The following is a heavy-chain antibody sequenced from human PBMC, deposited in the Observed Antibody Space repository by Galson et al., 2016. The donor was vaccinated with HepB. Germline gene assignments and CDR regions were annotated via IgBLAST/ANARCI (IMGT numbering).Heavy chain of an antibody. Sequence: SVKGSCKASGYTFTTSGISWVRQAPGQGLEWMGWISTYSGNTKYAQKFQGGLTLTTDSSTTTAYMELRSLRFDDTALYYCARDVQYRFDSWGQGTLVTVSS. V-gene: IGHV1-18*01. CDR2: ISTYSGNT. CDR1: GYTFTTSG. J-gene: IGHJ4*02. CDR3: ARDVQYRFDS. D-gene: IGHD2/OR15-2a*01.